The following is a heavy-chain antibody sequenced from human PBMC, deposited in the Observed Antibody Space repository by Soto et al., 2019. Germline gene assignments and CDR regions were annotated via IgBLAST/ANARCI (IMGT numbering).Heavy chain of an antibody. J-gene: IGHJ4*02. CDR2: IYYSGSS. V-gene: IGHV4-31*03. CDR3: ARKFTVTTGFDY. CDR1: GGSISSGGYY. Sequence: QVQLQESGPGLVKPSQTLSLTCTVSGGSISSGGYYWSWIRQHPGKGLEWIGYIYYSGSSYSNPSLKSRVTISLDTSKNQFSLKLSSVTAADTAVYYCARKFTVTTGFDYWGQGTLVTVSS. D-gene: IGHD4-4*01.